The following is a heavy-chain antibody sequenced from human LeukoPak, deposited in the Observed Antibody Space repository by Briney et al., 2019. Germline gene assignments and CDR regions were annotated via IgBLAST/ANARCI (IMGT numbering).Heavy chain of an antibody. Sequence: GGSLRLSAAACRVAFSNPWMTWRRQAPGKGLEWCSYISWCGSTIYYADSVKGRFTISRDNAMNSLYLQVYNRKSEGTVLYYCATYMFWGVIGFDYWGQGTLVTVSS. CDR2: ISWCGSTI. CDR1: RVAFSNPW. D-gene: IGHD3-16*02. J-gene: IGHJ4*02. CDR3: ATYMFWGVIGFDY. V-gene: IGHV3-11*01.